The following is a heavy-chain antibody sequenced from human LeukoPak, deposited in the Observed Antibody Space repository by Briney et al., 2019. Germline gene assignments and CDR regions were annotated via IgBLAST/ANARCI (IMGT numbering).Heavy chain of an antibody. CDR2: IGGSGPKT. CDR3: AKLGGSGGYYYAAFDY. Sequence: GGPLTLSCAVSGFTLSSYAMRGVRQAPGKALEWVSAIGGSGPKTHYADSVKGRFTIYRDNSKNTMYLQMNSLRAEDTAVYYCAKLGGSGGYYYAAFDYWGQGTLVTVSS. V-gene: IGHV3-23*01. J-gene: IGHJ4*02. D-gene: IGHD3-10*01. CDR1: GFTLSSYA.